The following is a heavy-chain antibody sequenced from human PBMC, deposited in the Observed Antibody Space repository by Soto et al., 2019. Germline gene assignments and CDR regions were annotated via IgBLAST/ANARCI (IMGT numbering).Heavy chain of an antibody. CDR1: GFSFSDYS. D-gene: IGHD2-2*01. CDR3: ARDLHQVLSPKHYYYYLDN. V-gene: IGHV3-11*01. J-gene: IGHJ6*03. Sequence: QVQLVESGGDLVKPGGSLRLSCVASGFSFSDYSMTWMRQAPGGGLDLVAFICNTAITDYYADSVKGRFTISRDIARNSVYLQMDSLRAEDAVVYYCARDLHQVLSPKHYYYYLDNWGTGTTVTVSS. CDR2: ICNTAITD.